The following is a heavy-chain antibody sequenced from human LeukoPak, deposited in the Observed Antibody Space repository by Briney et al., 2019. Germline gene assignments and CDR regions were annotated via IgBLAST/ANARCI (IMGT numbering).Heavy chain of an antibody. CDR2: IYYSGST. CDR3: AREITTDLSDDYFHYMDV. CDR1: GGSISSYY. V-gene: IGHV4-59*01. J-gene: IGHJ6*03. Sequence: SETLSLTCTVSGGSISSYYWSWIRQPPGKGLEWIGYIYYSGSTNYNPSLKSRVTISVDTSKNQFSLKLSSVTAADTAVYYCAREITTDLSDDYFHYMDVWGKGTTVTVSS. D-gene: IGHD3-16*02.